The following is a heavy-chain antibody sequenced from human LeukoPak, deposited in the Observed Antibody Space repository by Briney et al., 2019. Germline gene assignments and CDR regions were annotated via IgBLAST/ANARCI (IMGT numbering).Heavy chain of an antibody. D-gene: IGHD2-2*02. CDR1: GGSLSSGSYY. CDR2: IYTSGST. J-gene: IGHJ4*02. V-gene: IGHV4-61*02. CDR3: ARDRGYCSSTSCNI. Sequence: SETLSLTCTVSGGSLSSGSYYWSWIRQPAGTGLEWIGRIYTSGSTNYNPSLKSRVTISVDTSKNQFSLKLSSVTAADTAVYYCARDRGYCSSTSCNIWGQGTLVTVSS.